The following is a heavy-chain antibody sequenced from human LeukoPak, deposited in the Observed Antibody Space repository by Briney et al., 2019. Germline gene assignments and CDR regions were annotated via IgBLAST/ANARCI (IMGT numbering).Heavy chain of an antibody. V-gene: IGHV3-7*01. D-gene: IGHD3-16*01. Sequence: GGSLRLSCVASGFTLSWYWMSWVRQAPGKGLEWVANIKQDGSEKYYVDSVKGRFTISRDNAKNSLYLQMNSLRAEDTAVYYCARSLLGGFDYWGQGTQVTVSS. CDR3: ARSLLGGFDY. CDR2: IKQDGSEK. CDR1: GFTLSWYW. J-gene: IGHJ4*02.